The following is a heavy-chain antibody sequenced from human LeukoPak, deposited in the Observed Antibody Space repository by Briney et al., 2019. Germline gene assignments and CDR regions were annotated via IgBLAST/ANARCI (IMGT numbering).Heavy chain of an antibody. Sequence: GGSPRLSCAASGFTLCDYYMSWIRQAPGRGLEWVLYISSSSSTIYYADSVKGRFTISRDNAKNSLYLQMNSLRAEDTAVYYCSRDRSYDSSGTGDYWGQGTLVTVSS. CDR3: SRDRSYDSSGTGDY. J-gene: IGHJ4*02. D-gene: IGHD3-22*01. CDR2: ISSSSSTI. CDR1: GFTLCDYY. V-gene: IGHV3-11*04.